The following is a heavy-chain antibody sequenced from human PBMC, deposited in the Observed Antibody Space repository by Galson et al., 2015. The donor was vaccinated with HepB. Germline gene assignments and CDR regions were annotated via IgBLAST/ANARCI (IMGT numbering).Heavy chain of an antibody. D-gene: IGHD5-18*01. Sequence: SLRLSCAASGFTFSSYGMHWVRQAPGKGLEWVAVIWYDGSNKYYADSVKGRFTISRDNSKNTLYLQMNSLRAEDTAVYYCARGFMGSGYSYGFPFDYWGQGTLVTVSS. CDR1: GFTFSSYG. J-gene: IGHJ4*02. CDR2: IWYDGSNK. V-gene: IGHV3-33*01. CDR3: ARGFMGSGYSYGFPFDY.